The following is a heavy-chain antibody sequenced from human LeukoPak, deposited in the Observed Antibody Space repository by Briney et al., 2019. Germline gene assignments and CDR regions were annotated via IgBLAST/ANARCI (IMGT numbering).Heavy chain of an antibody. Sequence: ASVKVSCKASGATFNRDIINWVPQAPGQGPEWMGIINPSGGSTSYAQKFQGRVTMTRDTSTSTVYMELSSLRSEDTAVYYCAREYYDILTSYGAFDIWGQGTMVTVSS. CDR3: AREYYDILTSYGAFDI. CDR1: GATFNRDI. J-gene: IGHJ3*02. D-gene: IGHD3-9*01. CDR2: INPSGGST. V-gene: IGHV1-46*02.